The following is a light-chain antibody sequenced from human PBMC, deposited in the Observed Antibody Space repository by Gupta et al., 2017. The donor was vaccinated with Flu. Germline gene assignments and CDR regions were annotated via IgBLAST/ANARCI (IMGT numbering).Light chain of an antibody. Sequence: QLVLTQSPSASASLGASVKLTCTLSSGHSRNSITWHQQQPERGPRFLMKLNNDGSHSKGNQIPDRFSRSSSGAERYLTISSLQSEDEADYYCQTWDTAGNWVFGGGTKLTVL. CDR3: QTWDTAGNWV. CDR2: LNNDGSH. CDR1: SGHSRNS. J-gene: IGLJ3*02. V-gene: IGLV4-69*01.